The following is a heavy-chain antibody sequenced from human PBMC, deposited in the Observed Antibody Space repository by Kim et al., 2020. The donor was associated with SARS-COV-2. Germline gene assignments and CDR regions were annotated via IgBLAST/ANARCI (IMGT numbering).Heavy chain of an antibody. V-gene: IGHV1-3*01. D-gene: IGHD1-26*01. J-gene: IGHJ3*02. CDR3: ATSGSYADAFDI. Sequence: KNSQKFQGRVTITRDTSASTAYMELSSLRSEDTAVYYCATSGSYADAFDIWGQGTMVTVSS.